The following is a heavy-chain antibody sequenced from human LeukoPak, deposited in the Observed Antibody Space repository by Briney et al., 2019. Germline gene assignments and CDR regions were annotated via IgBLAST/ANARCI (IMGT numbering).Heavy chain of an antibody. V-gene: IGHV3-21*01. CDR2: ISSGSTNI. J-gene: IGHJ4*02. Sequence: SGGSLRLSCAASGFTFSSYIMNGVRQAPGKGLEWVSCISSGSTNIYYADSVRGRFTISRDNAKNSLYLQMNSLRAEDTAVYYCARVGAYCNSVSNCYGDYWGQGTLVTVSS. CDR1: GFTFSSYI. D-gene: IGHD2/OR15-2a*01. CDR3: ARVGAYCNSVSNCYGDY.